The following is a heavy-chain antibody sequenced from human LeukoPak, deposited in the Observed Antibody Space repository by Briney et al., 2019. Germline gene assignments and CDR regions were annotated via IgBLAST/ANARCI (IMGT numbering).Heavy chain of an antibody. V-gene: IGHV4-4*02. CDR2: IHRSGSP. J-gene: IGHJ4*02. Sequence: SETLSLTCAVSGASISNHNYWSWVRQPPGKGLEWIGEIHRSGSPNYNPSLQSRVTISIDRSRNQIVLELSSVTAADTAVYYCAREILGGFNPGAYWGQGTLVTVSS. CDR1: GASISNHNY. D-gene: IGHD1-14*01. CDR3: AREILGGFNPGAY.